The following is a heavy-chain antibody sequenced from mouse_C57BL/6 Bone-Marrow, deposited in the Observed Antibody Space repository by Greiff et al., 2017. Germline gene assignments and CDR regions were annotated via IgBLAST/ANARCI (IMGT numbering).Heavy chain of an antibody. V-gene: IGHV1-52*01. D-gene: IGHD3-2*02. J-gene: IGHJ3*01. CDR3: ARRRWDSSGRAWFAY. CDR1: GYTFTSYW. CDR2: IDPSDSET. Sequence: QVQLQQSGAELVRPGSSVKLSCKASGYTFTSYWMHWVKQRPIQGLEWIGNIDPSDSETHYNQKFKDKATLTVDKSSSTAYMQLSSLTSEDSAVDYCARRRWDSSGRAWFAYWGQGTLVTVSA.